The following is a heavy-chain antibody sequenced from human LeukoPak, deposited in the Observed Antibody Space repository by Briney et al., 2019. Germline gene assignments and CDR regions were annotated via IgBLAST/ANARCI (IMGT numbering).Heavy chain of an antibody. CDR2: ISWDAGTT. V-gene: IGHV3-43*01. Sequence: PGGSLRLSCAASGFTFRDYTMHWVRQAPGKGLEWVSHISWDAGTTFYADSVEGRFTISRDNSKNSLYLHMNSLRSEDTALYYCTKVREGGVLTTLAYESWGQGTLVTVSS. J-gene: IGHJ5*02. CDR3: TKVREGGVLTTLAYES. CDR1: GFTFRDYT. D-gene: IGHD2-8*02.